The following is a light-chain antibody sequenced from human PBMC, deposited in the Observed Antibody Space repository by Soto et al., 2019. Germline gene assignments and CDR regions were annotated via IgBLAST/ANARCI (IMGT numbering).Light chain of an antibody. CDR1: QTISSW. V-gene: IGKV1-5*03. J-gene: IGKJ1*01. CDR3: QQYSSYSKA. CDR2: TAS. Sequence: DIQMTQSPSTLSGSVGDRVTITCRASQTISSWLAWYQQKPGKAPKLLIYTASNLKSGVPSRFSGSGSGTEFTLTISSLQPDDFATYYCQQYSSYSKAFGQGTKLELK.